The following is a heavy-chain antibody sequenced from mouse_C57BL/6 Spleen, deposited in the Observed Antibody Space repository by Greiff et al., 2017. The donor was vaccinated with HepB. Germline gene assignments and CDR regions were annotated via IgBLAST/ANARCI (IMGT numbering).Heavy chain of an antibody. CDR3: ARQDYGSSYGYAMDY. J-gene: IGHJ4*01. V-gene: IGHV5-15*01. CDR2: ISNLAYSI. Sequence: EVKLMESGGGLVQPGGSLKLSCAASGFTFSDYGMAWVRQAPRKGPEWVAFISNLAYSIYYADTVTGRFTISRENAKNTLYLEMSSLRSEDTAMYYCARQDYGSSYGYAMDYWGQGTSVTVSS. CDR1: GFTFSDYG. D-gene: IGHD1-1*01.